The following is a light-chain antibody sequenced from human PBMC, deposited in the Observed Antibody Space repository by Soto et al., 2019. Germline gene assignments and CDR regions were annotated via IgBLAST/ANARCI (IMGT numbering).Light chain of an antibody. CDR3: QQYNNWPPWT. J-gene: IGKJ1*01. Sequence: RVMTQSPATLSLSPGERATLSCRASQSVSTNVAWYQQKPGQAPRLLIYGASTRPTDIPARFSGSGYGTDFPLTISSLQYEDFAVYYCQQYNNWPPWTFGQGTKVEVQ. CDR2: GAS. V-gene: IGKV3-15*01. CDR1: QSVSTN.